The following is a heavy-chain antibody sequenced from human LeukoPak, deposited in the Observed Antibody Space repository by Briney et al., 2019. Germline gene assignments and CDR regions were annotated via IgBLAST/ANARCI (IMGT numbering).Heavy chain of an antibody. Sequence: ASVKVSCKASGYTFTSYDINWVRQATGQGLEWMGWMNPNSGNTGYAQKFQGRVTMTRNTSISTAYMELSSLRSEDTAVYYWAREVGHGSGSYYWFDPWGQGTLVTVSS. V-gene: IGHV1-8*01. J-gene: IGHJ5*02. CDR2: MNPNSGNT. D-gene: IGHD3-10*01. CDR3: AREVGHGSGSYYWFDP. CDR1: GYTFTSYD.